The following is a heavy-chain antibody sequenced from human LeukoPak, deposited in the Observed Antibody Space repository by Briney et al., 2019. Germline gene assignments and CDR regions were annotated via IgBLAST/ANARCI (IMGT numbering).Heavy chain of an antibody. V-gene: IGHV3-53*01. CDR3: ARGLYYDSSGYQPNYYFDY. CDR1: GFTVSSNY. CDR2: IYSGGST. D-gene: IGHD3-22*01. J-gene: IGHJ4*02. Sequence: GGSLRLSCAASGFTVSSNYMSWVRQAPGKGLEWVSVIYSGGSTYYADSVKGRFTISRDNSKNTLYLQMNSLRAEDTAVYYCARGLYYDSSGYQPNYYFDYWGQGTQVTVSS.